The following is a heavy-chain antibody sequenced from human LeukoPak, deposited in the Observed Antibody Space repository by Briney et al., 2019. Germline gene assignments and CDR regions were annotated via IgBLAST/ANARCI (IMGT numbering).Heavy chain of an antibody. CDR1: GYTFTGYY. J-gene: IGHJ4*02. Sequence: ASVKVSCKASGYTFTGYYMHWVRQAPGQGLEWMGWINPNSGGTNYAQKFQGRVTMTRGTSISTAYMELSRLRSDDTAVYYCARDLGYCSSTSCDMTFDYWGQGTLVTVSS. CDR3: ARDLGYCSSTSCDMTFDY. CDR2: INPNSGGT. V-gene: IGHV1-2*02. D-gene: IGHD2-2*02.